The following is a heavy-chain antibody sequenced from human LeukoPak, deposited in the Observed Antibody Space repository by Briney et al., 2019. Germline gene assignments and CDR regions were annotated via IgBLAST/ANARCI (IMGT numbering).Heavy chain of an antibody. CDR3: ARDLGKYSSSWYLSFDY. CDR1: GYSFINFG. J-gene: IGHJ4*02. V-gene: IGHV1-18*01. D-gene: IGHD6-13*01. CDR2: ISAYNHNT. Sequence: ASVKVSCKASGYSFINFGLSWVRQAPGQGLEWMGWISAYNHNTNYAQKFQGRVTMTIDTSTTTVYMELRSLRSDDTAVYYCARDLGKYSSSWYLSFDYWGQGTLVTVSS.